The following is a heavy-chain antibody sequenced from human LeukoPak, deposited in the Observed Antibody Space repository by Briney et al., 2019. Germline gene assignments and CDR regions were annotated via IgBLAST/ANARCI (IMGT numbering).Heavy chain of an antibody. Sequence: AGSLRLSCAAYGVTFSSYGLHWVRQAPGKGLEWVAVIWYDGSNNYYADSVKGRFTISRDNSKNKLYLQMNSLRAEDTAVYYCAREGHTGYYLDYWGQGTLVTVSS. CDR2: IWYDGSNN. CDR3: AREGHTGYYLDY. J-gene: IGHJ4*02. V-gene: IGHV3-33*01. D-gene: IGHD3-9*01. CDR1: GVTFSSYG.